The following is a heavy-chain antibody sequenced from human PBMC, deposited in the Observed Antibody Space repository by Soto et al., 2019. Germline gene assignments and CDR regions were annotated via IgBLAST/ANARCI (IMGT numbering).Heavy chain of an antibody. V-gene: IGHV3-23*01. CDR1: GFTFSTYA. CDR2: FGSGDTT. CDR3: AKDTRSSSSQFFDY. D-gene: IGHD6-6*01. J-gene: IGHJ4*02. Sequence: EVQLLESGGGLLKDGGSLRLSCVASGFTFSTYAMAWVRQAPGSGLAWVSGFGSGDTTYYADSVKGRFTISRDNSKSTLYLQMNSLRAADTAIYSCAKDTRSSSSQFFDYWGQGTLVTVSS.